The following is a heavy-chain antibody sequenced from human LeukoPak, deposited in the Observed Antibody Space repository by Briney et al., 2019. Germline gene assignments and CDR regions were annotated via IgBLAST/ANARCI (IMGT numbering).Heavy chain of an antibody. CDR3: ARARPIVGATHFDY. V-gene: IGHV4-34*01. Sequence: SETLSLTCAVYGGSFSGYYWSWIRQPPGKGLEWIGEINHSGSTNYNPSLKSRVTMSVDTSKNQFSLKLSSVTAADTAVYYCARARPIVGATHFDYWGQGTLVTVSS. CDR1: GGSFSGYY. CDR2: INHSGST. J-gene: IGHJ4*02. D-gene: IGHD1-26*01.